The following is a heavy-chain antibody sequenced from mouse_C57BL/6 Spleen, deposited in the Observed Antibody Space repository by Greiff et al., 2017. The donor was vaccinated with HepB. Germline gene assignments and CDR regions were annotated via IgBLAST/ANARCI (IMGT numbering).Heavy chain of an antibody. J-gene: IGHJ1*03. CDR2: ISDGGSYT. Sequence: EVQLVESGGGLVKPGGSLKLSCAASGFTFSSYAMSWVRQTPEKRLEWVATISDGGSYTYYPDNVKGRFTISRDNAKNNLYLQMSHLKSEDTAMYYCARGDYDYDEDPSYWYFDVWGTGTTVTVSS. V-gene: IGHV5-4*01. D-gene: IGHD2-4*01. CDR3: ARGDYDYDEDPSYWYFDV. CDR1: GFTFSSYA.